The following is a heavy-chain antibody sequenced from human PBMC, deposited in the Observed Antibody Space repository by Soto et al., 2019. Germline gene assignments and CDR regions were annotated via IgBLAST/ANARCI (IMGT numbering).Heavy chain of an antibody. J-gene: IGHJ4*02. CDR3: ANATGFGGQYDFDS. D-gene: IGHD3-3*01. Sequence: EVQLVESGGGLVQPGGSLRLSCTGSGLTFTNNYMTWVRQAPGKGLEWVSIIYAGGTTYYADSVKGRFTISRDTSKNTLFLQMNSLRAEDTAVYFGANATGFGGQYDFDSWGQGTLVTVSS. CDR2: IYAGGTT. CDR1: GLTFTNNY. V-gene: IGHV3-66*01.